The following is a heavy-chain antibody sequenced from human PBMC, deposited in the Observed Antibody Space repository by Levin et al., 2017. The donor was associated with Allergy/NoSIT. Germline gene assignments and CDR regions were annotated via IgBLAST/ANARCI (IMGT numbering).Heavy chain of an antibody. J-gene: IGHJ6*03. CDR3: ARAGPSAYSSGWYVDYYYYYYMDV. Sequence: SETLSLTCAVYGGSFSGYYWSWIRQPPGKGLEWIGEINHSGSTNYNPSLKSRVTISVDTSKNQFSLKLSSVTAADTAVYYCARAGPSAYSSGWYVDYYYYYYMDVWGKGTTVTVSS. CDR2: INHSGST. CDR1: GGSFSGYY. D-gene: IGHD6-19*01. V-gene: IGHV4-34*01.